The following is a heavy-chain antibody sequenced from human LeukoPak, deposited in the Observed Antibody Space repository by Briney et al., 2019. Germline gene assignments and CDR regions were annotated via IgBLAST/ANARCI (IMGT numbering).Heavy chain of an antibody. V-gene: IGHV3-23*01. CDR1: GFTFSSYA. D-gene: IGHD3-10*01. J-gene: IGHJ5*02. CDR2: ISGSGGST. Sequence: GGSLRLSCAASGFTFSSYAMSWVRQAPGKGLEWVSAISGSGGSTYYADSVKGRYTISRDNSKNTLYLQMSSLRAEDTAEYYCAKNYYASGSYRDWFDPWGQGTLVTVSS. CDR3: AKNYYASGSYRDWFDP.